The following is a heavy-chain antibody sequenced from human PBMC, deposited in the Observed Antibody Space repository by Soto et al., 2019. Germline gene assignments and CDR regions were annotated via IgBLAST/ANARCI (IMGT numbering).Heavy chain of an antibody. CDR1: GGSISSSNW. V-gene: IGHV4-4*02. CDR2: IYHSRTT. CDR3: ARSMHSSGWYYYYGMDV. D-gene: IGHD6-25*01. Sequence: SETLSLTCAVPGGSISSSNWWSWVRQLPGKGLEWIGEIYHSRTTNYNPSHKSRVTISVNKSKNQFSLKLSYVTAADTAVYYCARSMHSSGWYYYYGMDVWGQGTTVTVSS. J-gene: IGHJ6*02.